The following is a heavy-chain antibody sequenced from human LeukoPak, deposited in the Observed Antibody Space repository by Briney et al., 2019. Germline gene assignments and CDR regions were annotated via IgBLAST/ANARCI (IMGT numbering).Heavy chain of an antibody. Sequence: PGGSLRLSCAVSGFTFSSCSMNCVRQAPGKGLEWVSSISSSSDYIYYADSVKGRFTVYRDNAKNSLYLQMNSLRAEDTAVYYCARGQQLHDAFDIWGQGTMVTVSS. CDR2: ISSSSDYI. CDR1: GFTFSSCS. D-gene: IGHD6-13*01. J-gene: IGHJ3*02. V-gene: IGHV3-21*01. CDR3: ARGQQLHDAFDI.